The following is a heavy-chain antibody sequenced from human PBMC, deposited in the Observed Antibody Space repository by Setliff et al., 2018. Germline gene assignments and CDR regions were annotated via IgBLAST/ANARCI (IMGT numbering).Heavy chain of an antibody. CDR1: GYTFTDYY. Sequence: GASVKVSCKASGYTFTDYYMHWVQQAPGKGLEWMDRVDPEDGETISAEKFQGRVTITADTSTDTAYMELSSLRSEDTAVYYCATLSKYPYGSGSYMGIRWFDPWGQGTRVTVSS. D-gene: IGHD3-10*01. V-gene: IGHV1-69-2*01. CDR3: ATLSKYPYGSGSYMGIRWFDP. CDR2: VDPEDGET. J-gene: IGHJ5*02.